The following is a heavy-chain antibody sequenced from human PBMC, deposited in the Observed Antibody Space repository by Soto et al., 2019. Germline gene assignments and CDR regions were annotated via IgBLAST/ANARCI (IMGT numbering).Heavy chain of an antibody. Sequence: LSLTCIVSDYSISSGYHWGWIRQPPGKGLECIGTIYQSGNTYYNPSLKSRVILSIDTSKNQFSLKLSTVTAADTAVYYCVRGKVNFDYWGKGILVTVSS. CDR2: IYQSGNT. CDR3: VRGKVNFDY. V-gene: IGHV4-38-2*02. CDR1: DYSISSGYH. J-gene: IGHJ4*02.